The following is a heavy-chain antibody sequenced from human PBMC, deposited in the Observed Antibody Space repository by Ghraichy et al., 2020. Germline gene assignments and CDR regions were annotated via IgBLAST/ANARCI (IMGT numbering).Heavy chain of an antibody. Sequence: SVKVSCKASGGTFSSYAISWVRQAPGQGLEWMGGIIPIFGTANYAQKFQGRVTITADESTSTAYMELSSLRSEDTAVYYCATANYDSRSGPRYYMDVWGKGTTVTVSS. CDR3: ATANYDSRSGPRYYMDV. CDR1: GGTFSSYA. CDR2: IIPIFGTA. D-gene: IGHD3-22*01. V-gene: IGHV1-69*13. J-gene: IGHJ6*03.